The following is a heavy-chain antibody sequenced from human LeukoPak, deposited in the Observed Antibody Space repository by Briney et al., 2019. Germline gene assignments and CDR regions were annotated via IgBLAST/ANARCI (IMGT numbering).Heavy chain of an antibody. D-gene: IGHD5-12*01. CDR2: ISAYNGNT. Sequence: ASVKVSCKASGYTFTSYGISWVRQAPGQGLEWMGWISAYNGNTNYAQKLQGRVTTTTDTFTSTAYMELRSLRSDDTAVYCCARQEVVARDAFDIWGQGTMVTVSS. V-gene: IGHV1-18*01. CDR3: ARQEVVARDAFDI. J-gene: IGHJ3*02. CDR1: GYTFTSYG.